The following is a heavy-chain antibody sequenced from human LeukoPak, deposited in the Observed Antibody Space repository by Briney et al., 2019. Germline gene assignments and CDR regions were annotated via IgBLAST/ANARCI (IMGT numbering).Heavy chain of an antibody. CDR1: GYTFTGYY. D-gene: IGHD1-26*01. CDR3: ARDTSSGSYSYFDY. J-gene: IGHJ4*02. CDR2: INPNSGGT. V-gene: IGHV1-2*02. Sequence: ASVKVSCKASGYTFTGYYMHWVRQAPGQGLEWMGWINPNSGGTNYAQKFQGGVTMTRDTPISTAYMELSRLRSDDTAVYYCARDTSSGSYSYFDYWGQGTLVTVSS.